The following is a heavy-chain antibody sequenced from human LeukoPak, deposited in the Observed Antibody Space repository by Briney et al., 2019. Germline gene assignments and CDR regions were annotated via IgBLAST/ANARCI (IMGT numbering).Heavy chain of an antibody. CDR2: IIPILGIT. D-gene: IGHD3-16*02. CDR3: TREGVYSPDPSSYHRHAFDI. V-gene: IGHV1-69*04. Sequence: GASVKVSCKASGGTFSSYAINWVRQAPGQGLEWMGRIIPILGITNYAQKFQGRVTITADKSTNTAHLELSSLRSEDTAVYYCTREGVYSPDPSSYHRHAFDIWGKGTVVIISS. J-gene: IGHJ3*02. CDR1: GGTFSSYA.